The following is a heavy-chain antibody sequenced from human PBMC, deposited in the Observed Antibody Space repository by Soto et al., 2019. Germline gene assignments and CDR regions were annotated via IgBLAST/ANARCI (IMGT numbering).Heavy chain of an antibody. CDR2: SSGSGGNT. J-gene: IGHJ4*02. Sequence: EVQILESGGGLIQPGGSLRLSCAASGFTFTTYAMSWVRQAPGKGLEWVSASSGSGGNTYYADSVKGRFNISRDNSKNTVHLQMNSLRVDDTAVYYCAKDFGEHWLPDYWGQGTLVTVSS. D-gene: IGHD3-10*01. CDR3: AKDFGEHWLPDY. V-gene: IGHV3-23*01. CDR1: GFTFTTYA.